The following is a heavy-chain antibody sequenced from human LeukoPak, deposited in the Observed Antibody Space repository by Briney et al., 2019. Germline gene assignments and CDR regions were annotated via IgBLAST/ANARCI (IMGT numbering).Heavy chain of an antibody. V-gene: IGHV1-2*02. Sequence: GASVKVSCKASGYTFTGYYMHWVRQAPGQGLEWMGWINPNSGGTNYAQKFQGRVTMTRDTSISTAYMELSRLRSDDTAVYYCARAPSITMIVVKNWFDPWGQGTLVTVSS. CDR3: ARAPSITMIVVKNWFDP. CDR1: GYTFTGYY. J-gene: IGHJ5*02. D-gene: IGHD3-22*01. CDR2: INPNSGGT.